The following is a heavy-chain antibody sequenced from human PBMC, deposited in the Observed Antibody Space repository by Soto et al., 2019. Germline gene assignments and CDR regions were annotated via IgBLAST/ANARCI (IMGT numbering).Heavy chain of an antibody. D-gene: IGHD3-3*01. CDR3: AKDRGTIFGVVLNYMDV. J-gene: IGHJ6*03. Sequence: GGLMRHSCAACGFTVNTAWISWVRKTQGKGLEWVGRIKSKTDGGTPDFAAPVRGRFAISRDDSKSMVYLQMNSLKTEDTAVYYCAKDRGTIFGVVLNYMDVWGKGTTVTVSS. CDR1: GFTVNTAW. CDR2: IKSKTDGGTP. V-gene: IGHV3-15*01.